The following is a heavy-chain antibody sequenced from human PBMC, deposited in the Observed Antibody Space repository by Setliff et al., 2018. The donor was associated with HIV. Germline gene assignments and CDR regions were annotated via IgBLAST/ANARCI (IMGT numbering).Heavy chain of an antibody. D-gene: IGHD3-3*01. CDR1: GYTFTSYY. J-gene: IGHJ4*02. Sequence: GASVKVSCKASGYTFTSYYMHWVRQAPGQGLEWMGRFIPMFGATKNAQRFQGRVTITADRSTSTVHMELRSLRSEDTAVYYCARELKGVYDSWSSSDPPYYFDNWGQGTLVTVSS. CDR2: FIPMFGAT. V-gene: IGHV1-46*01. CDR3: ARELKGVYDSWSSSDPPYYFDN.